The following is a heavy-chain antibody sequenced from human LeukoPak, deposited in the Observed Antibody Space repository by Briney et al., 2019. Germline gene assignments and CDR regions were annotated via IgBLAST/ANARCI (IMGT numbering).Heavy chain of an antibody. J-gene: IGHJ4*02. CDR2: TSSSDAGT. V-gene: IGHV3-23*01. CDR3: AKDRQRFIVGASGGLAGFDY. D-gene: IGHD1-26*01. Sequence: GGSLRLSCAASGFSLSSYAMSWVRQTPGKGLEWVAATSSSDAGTYHADSVRGRFTISRDNSKNTLYLQMNSLRAEDTAVYYCAKDRQRFIVGASGGLAGFDYWGLGTLVTVSS. CDR1: GFSLSSYA.